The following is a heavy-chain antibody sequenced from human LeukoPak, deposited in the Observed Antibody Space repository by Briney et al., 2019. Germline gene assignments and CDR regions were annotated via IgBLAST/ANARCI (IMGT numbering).Heavy chain of an antibody. D-gene: IGHD3-22*01. Sequence: ASVKVSCKASGYTVTGYYMHWVQQAPGQGREGMGWINPNSGGTNYAQKFQGRVTMTRDTYISTAYMELRRLRSDDTAVYYCARGAHSHDSSEGYDYWGQGTLVTVS. CDR1: GYTVTGYY. CDR2: INPNSGGT. J-gene: IGHJ4*02. V-gene: IGHV1-2*02. CDR3: ARGAHSHDSSEGYDY.